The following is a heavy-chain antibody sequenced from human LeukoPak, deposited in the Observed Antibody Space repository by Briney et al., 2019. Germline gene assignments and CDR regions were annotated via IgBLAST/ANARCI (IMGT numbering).Heavy chain of an antibody. J-gene: IGHJ3*02. D-gene: IGHD2-15*01. V-gene: IGHV1-2*02. Sequence: ASVKVSCKASGYTFTGYYMHWVRQAPGQGLEWMGWINPNSGGTNYAQKFQGRVTMTRDTSISTAYMELRRLRSDDTAVYYCARAARLELVDCSGGSCYSGGGDFDIWGQGTMVTVSS. CDR2: INPNSGGT. CDR1: GYTFTGYY. CDR3: ARAARLELVDCSGGSCYSGGGDFDI.